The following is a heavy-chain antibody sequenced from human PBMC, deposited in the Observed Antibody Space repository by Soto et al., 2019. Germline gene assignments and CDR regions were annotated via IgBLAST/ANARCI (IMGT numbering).Heavy chain of an antibody. CDR3: ARVVSSGSYFTLEYYYGMDV. V-gene: IGHV4-34*01. CDR2: INHSGST. J-gene: IGHJ6*02. D-gene: IGHD3-10*01. CDR1: GGSFSCYY. Sequence: SETLSLTCAVYGGSFSCYYWSWIRQPPGKGLEWIGEINHSGSTNYNPSLKSRVTISVDTSKNQFSLKLSSVTAADTAVYYCARVVSSGSYFTLEYYYGMDVWGQGTTVTVSS.